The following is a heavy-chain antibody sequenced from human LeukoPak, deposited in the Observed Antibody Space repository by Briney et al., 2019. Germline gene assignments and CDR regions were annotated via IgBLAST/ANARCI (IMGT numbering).Heavy chain of an antibody. Sequence: PGGSLRLSCAASGFTFSSYAVSWVRQAPGKGLEWVSAISGSGGSTYYADSVKGRFTISRDNSKNTLYLQMNSLRAEDTAVYYCAKGSSGWTYNWFDPWGQGTLVTVSS. V-gene: IGHV3-23*01. CDR2: ISGSGGST. J-gene: IGHJ5*02. CDR3: AKGSSGWTYNWFDP. CDR1: GFTFSSYA. D-gene: IGHD6-19*01.